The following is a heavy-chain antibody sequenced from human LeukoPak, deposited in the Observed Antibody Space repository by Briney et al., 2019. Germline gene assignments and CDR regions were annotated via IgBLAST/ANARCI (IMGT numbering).Heavy chain of an antibody. CDR3: AKPNLYSNGWYRY. V-gene: IGHV3-23*01. CDR2: ISSSGGST. D-gene: IGHD6-19*01. J-gene: IGHJ4*02. Sequence: GGSLRLSCAASGFTFSSYAMSWVRQAPGKGLEWVSAISSSGGSTYYADSVKGRFTISRDNSKNTLSLQMNSLRAEDTAVYYCAKPNLYSNGWYRYWGQGTLVTVSS. CDR1: GFTFSSYA.